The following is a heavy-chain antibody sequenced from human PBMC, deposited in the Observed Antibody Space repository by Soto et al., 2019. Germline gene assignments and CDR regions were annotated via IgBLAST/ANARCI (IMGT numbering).Heavy chain of an antibody. Sequence: SETLSLTCTVSGGSISSYYWSWIRQPPGKGLEWIGYIYYSGSTNYNPSLKSRVTISVDTSKNQFSLKLSSVTAADTAVYYCARQEYSSHNWFDPWGQGTLVTVSS. V-gene: IGHV4-59*08. J-gene: IGHJ5*02. D-gene: IGHD6-6*01. CDR2: IYYSGST. CDR3: ARQEYSSHNWFDP. CDR1: GGSISSYY.